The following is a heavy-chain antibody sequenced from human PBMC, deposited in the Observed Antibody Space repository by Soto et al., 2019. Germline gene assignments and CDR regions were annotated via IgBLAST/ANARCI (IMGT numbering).Heavy chain of an antibody. D-gene: IGHD6-6*01. CDR2: INHSGST. J-gene: IGHJ6*02. CDR1: GGSLSGYY. CDR3: ARGRVAARAYYYYYGMDV. V-gene: IGHV4-34*01. Sequence: PSETLSLTCAVYGGSLSGYYWSWIRQPPGKGLEWIGEINHSGSTNYNPSLKSRVTISVDTSKNQFSLKLSSVTAADTAVYYCARGRVAARAYYYYYGMDVWGQGTTVTVSS.